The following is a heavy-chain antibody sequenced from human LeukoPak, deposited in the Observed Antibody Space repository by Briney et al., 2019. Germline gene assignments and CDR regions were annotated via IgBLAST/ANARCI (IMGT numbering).Heavy chain of an antibody. D-gene: IGHD6-13*01. Sequence: SVKVSCKVSGGTFSDFAIRWLRQAPGQGHEWMGGIIPIIGSPNYAQKFQGRVTITADESTYTAYMELSSLRSQDTAVYYCATNDRNSWYSDFWGQGTLVTVSS. CDR3: ATNDRNSWYSDF. CDR2: IIPIIGSP. J-gene: IGHJ4*02. V-gene: IGHV1-69*01. CDR1: GGTFSDFA.